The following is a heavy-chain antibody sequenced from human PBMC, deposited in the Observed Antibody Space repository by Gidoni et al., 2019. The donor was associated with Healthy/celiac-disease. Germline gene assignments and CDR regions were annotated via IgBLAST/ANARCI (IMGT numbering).Heavy chain of an antibody. CDR3: ARAQEATEGDYIKNYNWFDP. CDR2: IIPIFGTA. Sequence: QVQLVQSGAEVKKPGSSVKVSCKASGGPFSRYAISWVRQAPGPGLEWMGGIIPIFGTANYAQKFQGRVTSTADESTSIAYMELSSLRSEDTAVYYCARAQEATEGDYIKNYNWFDPWGQGTLVTVSS. J-gene: IGHJ5*02. V-gene: IGHV1-69*01. D-gene: IGHD4-17*01. CDR1: GGPFSRYA.